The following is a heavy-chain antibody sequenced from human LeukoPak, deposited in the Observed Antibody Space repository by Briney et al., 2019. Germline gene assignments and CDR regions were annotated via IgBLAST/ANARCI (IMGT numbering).Heavy chain of an antibody. CDR2: ICGRGITT. CDR1: GFTFSGYE. J-gene: IGHJ4*02. CDR3: ARLATVTTFSPVVY. D-gene: IGHD4-17*01. Sequence: GGSLTLSCEPSGFTFSGYEMNWVRQAPGKGLEWISYICGRGITTYYADSVKGRFSLSRDDAKKLLYLEMNSLRAEDTAVYYCARLATVTTFSPVVYWGQGTLVTVSS. V-gene: IGHV3-48*03.